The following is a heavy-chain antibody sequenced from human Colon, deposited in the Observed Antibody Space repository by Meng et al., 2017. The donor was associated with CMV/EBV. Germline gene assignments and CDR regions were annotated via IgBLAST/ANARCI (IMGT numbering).Heavy chain of an antibody. D-gene: IGHD3-16*01. V-gene: IGHV3-23*01. Sequence: GGSLRLSCAASGFTFSIYAMSWVRQAPGKGLEWVSAISGSGATTYYADSVKGRFTISRDNSKNTLYLQMNSLRSDDTAVYYCARDRPGGIEYWGQGTLVTVSS. CDR2: ISGSGATT. CDR1: GFTFSIYA. J-gene: IGHJ4*02. CDR3: ARDRPGGIEY.